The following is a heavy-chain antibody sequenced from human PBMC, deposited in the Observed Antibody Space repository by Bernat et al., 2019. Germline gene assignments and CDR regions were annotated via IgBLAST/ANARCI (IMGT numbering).Heavy chain of an antibody. Sequence: EVQLVESGGGLVQPGGSLRLSCAASGFTFSSYSMNWVRQAPGKGLEWVSYISSSSSTIYYADSVKGRFTISRDNAKNSLYLQMNSLRAEDTAVDYCATYSSGWYGGVDYWGQGTLVTVSS. CDR2: ISSSSSTI. J-gene: IGHJ4*02. V-gene: IGHV3-48*01. CDR1: GFTFSSYS. CDR3: ATYSSGWYGGVDY. D-gene: IGHD6-19*01.